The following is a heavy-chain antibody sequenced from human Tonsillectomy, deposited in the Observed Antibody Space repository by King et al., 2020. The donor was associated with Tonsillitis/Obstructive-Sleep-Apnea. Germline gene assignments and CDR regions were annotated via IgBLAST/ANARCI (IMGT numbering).Heavy chain of an antibody. CDR1: GGTFSSYA. D-gene: IGHD4-17*01. CDR3: ARDPPPDRLTTVPTWGGLDL. CDR2: IIPILGIA. J-gene: IGHJ6*02. Sequence: QLVQSGAEVKKPGSSVKVSCKASGGTFSSYAISWVRQAPGQGLEWMGGIIPILGIANYAQKFQGRVTITADKSTSTAYMELSSLRSEDTAVYYCARDPPPDRLTTVPTWGGLDLWGQGTTVTVSS. V-gene: IGHV1-69*10.